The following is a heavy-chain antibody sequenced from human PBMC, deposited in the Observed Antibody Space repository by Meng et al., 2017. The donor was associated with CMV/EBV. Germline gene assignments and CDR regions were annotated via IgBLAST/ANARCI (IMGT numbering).Heavy chain of an antibody. CDR1: GGSFSGYY. D-gene: IGHD3-22*01. V-gene: IGHV4-34*01. J-gene: IGHJ4*02. CDR2: INHSGST. CDR3: ARVWDSGWDY. Sequence: QGQRHQWGAGLLKPSETLSLTGAGYGGSFSGYYWSWIRQPPGKGLEWIGEINHSGSTNYNPSLKSRVTISVDTSKNQFSLKLSSVTAADTAVYYCARVWDSGWDYWGQGTLVTVSS.